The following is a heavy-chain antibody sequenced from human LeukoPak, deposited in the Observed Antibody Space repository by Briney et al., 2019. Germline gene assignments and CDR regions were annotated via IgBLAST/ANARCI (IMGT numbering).Heavy chain of an antibody. CDR1: GFTFSNAW. V-gene: IGHV3-15*01. J-gene: IGHJ3*02. D-gene: IGHD1-26*01. Sequence: GGSLRLFCAASGFTFSNAWMSWVRQAPGKGLEWVGRIKGKTDGGTTDYAAPVKGRFTISRDDSKNTLYLQMNSLKTEDTAVYYCTTPSGSYWKAFDIWGQGTMVTVSP. CDR2: IKGKTDGGTT. CDR3: TTPSGSYWKAFDI.